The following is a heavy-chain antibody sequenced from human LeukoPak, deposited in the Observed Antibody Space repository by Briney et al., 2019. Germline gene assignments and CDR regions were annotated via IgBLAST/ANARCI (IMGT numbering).Heavy chain of an antibody. V-gene: IGHV3-11*01. D-gene: IGHD2-2*01. CDR3: ARDDLIYCSSTSCYQGYYYYYGMDV. J-gene: IGHJ6*02. CDR2: ISSSGSNI. Sequence: GSLRLSCAASGFTFSDYYMSWIRQAPGKGLEWVSYISSSGSNIYYADSVKGRFTISRDNAKNSLYLQMNSLRAEDTAVYYCARDDLIYCSSTSCYQGYYYYYGMDVWGQGTTVTVSS. CDR1: GFTFSDYY.